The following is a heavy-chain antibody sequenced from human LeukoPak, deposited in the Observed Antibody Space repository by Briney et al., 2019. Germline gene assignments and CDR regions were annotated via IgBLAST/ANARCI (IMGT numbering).Heavy chain of an antibody. CDR1: GDSVSSNCAA. CDR3: ARRLTQYDCFDP. Sequence: SQTLSLTCAISGDSVSSNCAAWDYIRQSPSRGLEWLGRTYYRSTWYNDYAVSVRGRITVNPDTSKNQFSLHLNSVTPEDTAVYYCARRLTQYDCFDPWGQGILVTVSS. D-gene: IGHD2-2*01. J-gene: IGHJ5*02. CDR2: TYYRSTWYN. V-gene: IGHV6-1*01.